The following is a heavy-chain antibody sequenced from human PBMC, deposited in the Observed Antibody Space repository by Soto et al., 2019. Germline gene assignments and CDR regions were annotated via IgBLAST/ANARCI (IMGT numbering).Heavy chain of an antibody. CDR1: GFTFSNYA. Sequence: DVQLVDSGGGLVQPGGSLRLSCAASGFTFSNYAMSWVRQAPGKGLEWVSLVSATAGTTYYTDSVKGRFTVSRDNSRNTVYLQINILGADDTAVYYCAKDRLAGGFYYWRQGTMITVSS. V-gene: IGHV3-23*04. CDR3: AKDRLAGGFYY. D-gene: IGHD3-16*01. J-gene: IGHJ4*02. CDR2: VSATAGTT.